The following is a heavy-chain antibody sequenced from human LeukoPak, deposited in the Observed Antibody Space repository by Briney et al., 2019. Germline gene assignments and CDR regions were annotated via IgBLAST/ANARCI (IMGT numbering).Heavy chain of an antibody. J-gene: IGHJ5*02. V-gene: IGHV3-23*01. CDR2: ISGSGGST. D-gene: IGHD2-21*02. CDR1: GFTFSSYA. CDR3: AKVPTAILIPQYNWFYP. Sequence: PGGSLRLSCAASGFTFSSYAMSWVRQAPGKGLEWVSAISGSGGSTYYADSVKGRFTISRDNSKNTLYLQMNSLRAEDTAVYYCAKVPTAILIPQYNWFYPWGQGTLVTVSS.